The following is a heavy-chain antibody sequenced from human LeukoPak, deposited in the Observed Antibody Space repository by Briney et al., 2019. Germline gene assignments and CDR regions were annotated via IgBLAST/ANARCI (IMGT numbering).Heavy chain of an antibody. D-gene: IGHD1-7*01. CDR2: INSDGSST. CDR1: GFTFSRYW. J-gene: IGHJ3*02. V-gene: IGHV3-74*01. Sequence: GGSLILSCAASGFTFSRYWMHWVRQAPGKGLLWVSRINSDGSSTYYADSVKGRFTTSRDNAKNALHLQMNSLTAEDTAVYYCVLDLFSSFAFDIWGQGTMVTVSS. CDR3: VLDLFSSFAFDI.